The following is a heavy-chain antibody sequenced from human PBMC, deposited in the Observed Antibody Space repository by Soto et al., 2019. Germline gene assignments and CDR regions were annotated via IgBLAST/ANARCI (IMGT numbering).Heavy chain of an antibody. J-gene: IGHJ4*02. Sequence: GGSLRLSCAVSGFTFSSCAMTWVRQAPGKGLEWVSAISNNGAETYYTDSVRGRFTISRDNSKNTLYLQMNSLRAEDTAVYYCVKGYSRDYDFWGQGTLVTVSS. D-gene: IGHD6-13*01. CDR1: GFTFSSCA. CDR3: VKGYSRDYDF. V-gene: IGHV3-23*01. CDR2: ISNNGAET.